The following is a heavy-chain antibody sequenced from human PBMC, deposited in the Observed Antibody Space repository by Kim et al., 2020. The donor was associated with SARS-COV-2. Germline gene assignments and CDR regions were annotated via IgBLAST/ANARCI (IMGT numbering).Heavy chain of an antibody. D-gene: IGHD2-8*01. CDR2: ITPMLDVA. CDR3: ARRCLGLSCPKGVSLDS. V-gene: IGHV1-69*02. J-gene: IGHJ4*02. CDR1: GGTFTNYP. Sequence: SVKVSCKASGGTFTNYPISWLRRAPGQGLEWMGRITPMLDVANYAQRFQGRVTITADKSTGTAYMELGSLTSDDTAVYYCARRCLGLSCPKGVSLDSWGQGTLVTVS.